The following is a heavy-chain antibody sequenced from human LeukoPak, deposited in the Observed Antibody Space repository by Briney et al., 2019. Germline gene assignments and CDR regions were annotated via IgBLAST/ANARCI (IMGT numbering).Heavy chain of an antibody. CDR2: ISTSSSII. J-gene: IGHJ6*04. CDR1: GFIFSSYS. CDR3: ARGHYGMDV. Sequence: GGSLRLSCAASGFIFSSYSMNWVRQAPGKGLEWVAYISTSSSIIYYSDSAKGRFTISRDNAKNSLYLQMNSLRAEDTAVYSCARGHYGMDVWGKGTTVTVSS. V-gene: IGHV3-48*01.